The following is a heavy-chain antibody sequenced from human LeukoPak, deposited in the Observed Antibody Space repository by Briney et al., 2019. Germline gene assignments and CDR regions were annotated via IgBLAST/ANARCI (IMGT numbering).Heavy chain of an antibody. J-gene: IGHJ4*02. CDR2: VRSRAYGATT. CDR1: GFTFGDYA. D-gene: IGHD3-16*01. Sequence: GGSLRLSCTASGFTFGDYALSWFRQAPGKGLEWVAFVRSRAYGATTEYAASVKDRFTISRDDSESIAYLHMNSLKTGDTAVYYCTRVASRVMTTYYFDYWGQGALVTVSS. V-gene: IGHV3-49*03. CDR3: TRVASRVMTTYYFDY.